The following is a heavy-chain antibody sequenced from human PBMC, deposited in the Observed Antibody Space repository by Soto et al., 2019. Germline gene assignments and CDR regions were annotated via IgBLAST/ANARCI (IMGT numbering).Heavy chain of an antibody. CDR3: ASEDTAMVSDYYYYGMDV. Sequence: ASVKVSCKASGGTFSSYAISWVRQAPGQGLEWMGGIIPIFGTANYAQKFQGRVTITADESTSTAYMELGSLRSEDTAVYYCASEDTAMVSDYYYYGMDVWGQGTTVTVSS. CDR1: GGTFSSYA. V-gene: IGHV1-69*13. J-gene: IGHJ6*02. D-gene: IGHD5-18*01. CDR2: IIPIFGTA.